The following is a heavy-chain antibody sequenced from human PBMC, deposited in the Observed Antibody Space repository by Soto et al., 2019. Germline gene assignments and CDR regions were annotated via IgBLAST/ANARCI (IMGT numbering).Heavy chain of an antibody. V-gene: IGHV3-33*01. CDR2: IWYDGSNK. Sequence: QVQLVESGGGGVQPGRSLRLSCAASGFTFSSYGMHWVRQAPGKGLEWVAVIWYDGSNKYYADSVKGRFTSSRDNSKNTLYQQMNSLRDEDTAVYYCARGTSTPAIWNGSEEWYYYYGMDVWGQGTTVTVSS. D-gene: IGHD3-10*01. J-gene: IGHJ6*02. CDR1: GFTFSSYG. CDR3: ARGTSTPAIWNGSEEWYYYYGMDV.